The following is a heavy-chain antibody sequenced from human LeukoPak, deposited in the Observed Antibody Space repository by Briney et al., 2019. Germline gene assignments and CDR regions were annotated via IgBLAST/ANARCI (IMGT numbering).Heavy chain of an antibody. Sequence: GGSLRLSCAASGFTFSSYAMSWVRQAPGKGLEWVSAISGSGGSTYYADSVKGRFTISRDNSKNTVFLQMNSLRVEDTAVYYCARELSQIVWGGLDYGGQGTLVSVSS. V-gene: IGHV3-23*01. CDR2: ISGSGGST. CDR3: ARELSQIVWGGLDY. D-gene: IGHD2-21*01. CDR1: GFTFSSYA. J-gene: IGHJ4*02.